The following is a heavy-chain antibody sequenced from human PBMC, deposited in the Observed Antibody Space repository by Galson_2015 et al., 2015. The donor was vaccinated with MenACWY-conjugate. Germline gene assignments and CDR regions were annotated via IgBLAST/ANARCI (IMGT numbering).Heavy chain of an antibody. CDR3: AAERTPYVGASVVGAFEI. V-gene: IGHV1-58*01. CDR2: IVVGSGNT. Sequence: SVKVSCKASGFTFTSSAVQWVRQARGQRLEWIGWIVVGSGNTNYAQKFQERVTITRDMSTSTAYMELSSLRSEDTAVYYCAAERTPYVGASVVGAFEIWGQGTMVTVSS. D-gene: IGHD1-26*01. CDR1: GFTFTSSA. J-gene: IGHJ3*02.